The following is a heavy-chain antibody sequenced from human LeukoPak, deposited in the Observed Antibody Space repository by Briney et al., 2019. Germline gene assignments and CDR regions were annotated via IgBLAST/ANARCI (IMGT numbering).Heavy chain of an antibody. V-gene: IGHV4-30-4*08. CDR1: GGSISSGDYY. Sequence: SETLSLTCTVSGGSISSGDYYWSWIRQPPGKGLEWIGYIYYSGSTYYNPSLKSRVTISVDTSKNQFALKLSSVTAADTAVYYCARHNYCSSTSCYSPWGQGTLVTVSS. D-gene: IGHD2-2*01. J-gene: IGHJ5*02. CDR2: IYYSGST. CDR3: ARHNYCSSTSCYSP.